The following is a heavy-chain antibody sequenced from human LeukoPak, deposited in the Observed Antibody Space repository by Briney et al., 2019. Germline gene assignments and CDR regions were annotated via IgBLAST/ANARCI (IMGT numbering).Heavy chain of an antibody. CDR2: ISSSGSML. CDR3: ARRPYSSSWYYFDY. CDR1: GFTFSNAW. Sequence: GGSLRLSCAASGFTFSNAWMSWVRQAPGKGLEWVSYISSSGSMLHYADSVEGRFTISRDNAKNSLYLQMSSLRVEDTAVYYCARRPYSSSWYYFDYWGQGTLVTVSS. J-gene: IGHJ4*02. V-gene: IGHV3-11*04. D-gene: IGHD6-13*01.